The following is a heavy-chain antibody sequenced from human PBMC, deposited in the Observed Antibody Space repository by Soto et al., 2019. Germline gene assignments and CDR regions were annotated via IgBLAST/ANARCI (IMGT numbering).Heavy chain of an antibody. D-gene: IGHD6-19*01. V-gene: IGHV1-18*01. Sequence: ASVKVPCKASGYTFTSYGISWVRQAPGQGLEWIGWISAYNGNTNYAQKLQGRVTMTKDTFPSTGHMELRRLRSDDPAGDFFARFLYSSDWSAYNWLDPWGQGTLVTGPS. J-gene: IGHJ5*01. CDR1: GYTFTSYG. CDR3: ARFLYSSDWSAYNWLDP. CDR2: ISAYNGNT.